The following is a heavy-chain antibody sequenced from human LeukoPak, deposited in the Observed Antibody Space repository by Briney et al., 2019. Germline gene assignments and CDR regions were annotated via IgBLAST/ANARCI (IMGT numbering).Heavy chain of an antibody. CDR2: ISSNGGST. Sequence: GGSLRLSCAAYGFTFSIYAMHWVRQAPGKGLEYVSAISSNGGSTYYANSVKGRFTISRDNSKNTLYLQMGSLRAEDTALYYCARDEHHLVQGYYFDYWGQGTLVTVSS. CDR3: ARDEHHLVQGYYFDY. CDR1: GFTFSIYA. J-gene: IGHJ4*02. D-gene: IGHD6-13*01. V-gene: IGHV3-64*01.